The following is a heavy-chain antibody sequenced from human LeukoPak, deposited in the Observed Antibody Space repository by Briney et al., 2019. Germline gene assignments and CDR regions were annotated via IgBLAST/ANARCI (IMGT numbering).Heavy chain of an antibody. V-gene: IGHV3-23*01. Sequence: PGGSLRLSCAASGFTFSSYAMSWVRQAPGKGLEWVTAISGSGGSTYYADSVKGRFTISRDNSKNTLYLQMNSLRAEDTAVYYCATERGELRLLFDYWGQGTLVTVSS. J-gene: IGHJ4*02. CDR3: ATERGELRLLFDY. CDR2: ISGSGGST. D-gene: IGHD5-12*01. CDR1: GFTFSSYA.